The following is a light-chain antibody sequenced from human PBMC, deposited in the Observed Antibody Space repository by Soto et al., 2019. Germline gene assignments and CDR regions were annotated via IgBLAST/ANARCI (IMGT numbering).Light chain of an antibody. CDR3: MKVTHWPRT. Sequence: DVVMTQSPLSLPVTLGQPASISCRSSQGLVYIDGNTYLSWFQQRPGQSPRRLIYKVSDRHSGVPDRVSGSGSGTDFTLKISSVAAEDVGNDYCMKVTHWPRTFGQGTRLEIK. J-gene: IGKJ5*01. V-gene: IGKV2-30*01. CDR1: QGLVYIDGNTY. CDR2: KVS.